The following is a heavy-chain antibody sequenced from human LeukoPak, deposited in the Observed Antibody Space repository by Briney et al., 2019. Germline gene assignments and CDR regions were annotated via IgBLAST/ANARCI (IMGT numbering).Heavy chain of an antibody. CDR1: GGSIGSGDYY. V-gene: IGHV4-30-4*08. J-gene: IGHJ4*02. D-gene: IGHD3-16*01. CDR3: ARRNDPYYFDY. Sequence: TSQTRSLTCTVSGGSIGSGDYYWSWIRQPPGKGLEWIGYIYYSGSSFYNPSLKSRLTISVDTSKNHFSLNLSSVTAADTAVYYCARRNDPYYFDYWGQGTLVTVSS. CDR2: IYYSGSS.